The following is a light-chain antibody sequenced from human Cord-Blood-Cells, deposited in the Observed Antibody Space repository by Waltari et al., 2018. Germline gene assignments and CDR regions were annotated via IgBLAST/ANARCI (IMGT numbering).Light chain of an antibody. CDR3: SSYAGSNNFV. J-gene: IGLJ1*01. CDR2: EVS. Sequence: QSSLTQPPSASGSPGQSVTISCTGTSHDVGGYNCVSWYQQHPGKAPKLMIYEVSKRPSGVPDRFSGSKSGNTASLTVSGLQAEDEADYYCSSYAGSNNFVFGTGTKVTVL. CDR1: SHDVGGYNC. V-gene: IGLV2-8*01.